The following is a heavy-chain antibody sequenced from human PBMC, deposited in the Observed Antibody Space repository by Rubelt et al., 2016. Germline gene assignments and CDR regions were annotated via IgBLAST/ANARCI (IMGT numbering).Heavy chain of an antibody. J-gene: IGHJ6*02. D-gene: IGHD5-18*01. CDR2: IYTSGST. Sequence: QVQLQESGPGLVKPSESLSLTCTVSGYSISSGYYWGWIRQPPGKGLEWIGSIYTSGSTNYNPSRKSRVTMSVDTSKNQFSLKLSSVTAADTAVYYCAGGYSYGFSYYYGMDVWGQGTTVTVSS. CDR1: GYSISSGYY. CDR3: AGGYSYGFSYYYGMDV. V-gene: IGHV4-38-2*02.